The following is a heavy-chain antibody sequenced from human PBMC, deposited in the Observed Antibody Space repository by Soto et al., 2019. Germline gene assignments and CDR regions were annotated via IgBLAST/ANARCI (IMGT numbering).Heavy chain of an antibody. CDR2: IYYIGST. D-gene: IGHD3-3*01. Sequence: PSETLSLICTVSGGSISSYYWSWIRQPPGKGLEWIGYIYYIGSTYYNPSLKSRVTISLDTSKNQFSLKLSSVTAADTAVYYCARAPLYYDFWSGYYPNYYYHMDVWGKGTTVTVSS. V-gene: IGHV4-59*12. J-gene: IGHJ6*03. CDR3: ARAPLYYDFWSGYYPNYYYHMDV. CDR1: GGSISSYY.